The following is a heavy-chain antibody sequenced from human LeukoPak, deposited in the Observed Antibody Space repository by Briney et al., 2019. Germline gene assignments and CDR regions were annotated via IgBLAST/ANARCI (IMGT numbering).Heavy chain of an antibody. CDR2: MNPNSGNT. CDR1: GYTFTSYD. Sequence: ASVKVSCKASGYTFTSYDINWVRQATGQGLEWMGWMNPNSGNTGYAQKFQGRVTITRNTSISTAYMELSRLRSDDTAVYYCARPYSSSWYYENWFDPWGQGTLVTVSS. D-gene: IGHD6-13*01. CDR3: ARPYSSSWYYENWFDP. V-gene: IGHV1-8*03. J-gene: IGHJ5*02.